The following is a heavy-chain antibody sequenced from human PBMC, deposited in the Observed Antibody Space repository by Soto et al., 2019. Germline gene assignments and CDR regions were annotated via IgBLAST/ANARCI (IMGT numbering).Heavy chain of an antibody. Sequence: QVQLVESGGGVDQPGRSLRLSCAASGFTFSSYAMHWVRQAPGKGLERVAVISYDGSNKYYADSVKGRFTISRDNSKITLYVQMNSLRAEDTAVYYCAIDRYYDSSGYWRLWGQGTLVTVSS. J-gene: IGHJ4*02. D-gene: IGHD3-22*01. CDR2: ISYDGSNK. CDR1: GFTFSSYA. CDR3: AIDRYYDSSGYWRL. V-gene: IGHV3-30-3*01.